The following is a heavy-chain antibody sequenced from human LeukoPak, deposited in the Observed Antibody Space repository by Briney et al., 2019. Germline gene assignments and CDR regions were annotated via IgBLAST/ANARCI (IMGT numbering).Heavy chain of an antibody. CDR3: ARALDWQQLVPYY. CDR1: GFPFNDFY. CDR2: ISSSGNTM. J-gene: IGHJ4*02. D-gene: IGHD6-13*01. V-gene: IGHV3-11*01. Sequence: GGSLRLSCAASGFPFNDFYMSWIRQAPGKGLEWVSYISSSGNTMFYADSVKGRFTISRDSAKRSLYLQMNSLRAEDTAVYCCARALDWQQLVPYYWGQGSLVTVSS.